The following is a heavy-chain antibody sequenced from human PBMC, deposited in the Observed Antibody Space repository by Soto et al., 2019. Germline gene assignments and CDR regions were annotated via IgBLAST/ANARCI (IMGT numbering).Heavy chain of an antibody. CDR2: IYYSGST. CDR1: GGSISSGGYY. CDR3: ATAQMNSYYYGMDV. Sequence: QVQLQESGPGLVKPSQTLSLTCTVSGGSISSGGYYWSWIRQHPGKGLEWIGYIYYSGSTYYNPSLKSRGTISVDTSKNQFSLKLSSVTAADTAVYYCATAQMNSYYYGMDVWGQGTTVTVSS. V-gene: IGHV4-31*03. J-gene: IGHJ6*02.